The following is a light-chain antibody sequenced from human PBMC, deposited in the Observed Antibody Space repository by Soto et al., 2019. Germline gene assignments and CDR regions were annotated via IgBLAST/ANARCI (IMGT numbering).Light chain of an antibody. J-gene: IGKJ1*01. CDR1: RGIYTH. V-gene: IGKV1-27*01. Sequence: DIQMAQSPSSLSASVGDRVTITCRASRGIYTHLAWYQQKPGNAPKLLIYGASTLQSGLPSRFSASGSGTDFFLTISGLQAEDVGTYYCQTYDKAPWTFGPGTRV. CDR2: GAS. CDR3: QTYDKAPWT.